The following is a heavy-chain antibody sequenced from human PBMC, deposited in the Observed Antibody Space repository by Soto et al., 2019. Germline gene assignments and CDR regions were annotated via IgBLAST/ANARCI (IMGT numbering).Heavy chain of an antibody. CDR2: IYYSGST. J-gene: IGHJ6*02. CDR3: ARVSSYYYYGMDV. Sequence: SETLSLTCTVSGGSISSGGYYWSWIRQHPGKGLEWIGNIYYSGSTYYNPSLKSRVTISVDTSKNQFSLKLSSVTAADTAVYYCARVSSYYYYGMDVWGQGTTVTVSS. D-gene: IGHD6-6*01. V-gene: IGHV4-31*03. CDR1: GGSISSGGYY.